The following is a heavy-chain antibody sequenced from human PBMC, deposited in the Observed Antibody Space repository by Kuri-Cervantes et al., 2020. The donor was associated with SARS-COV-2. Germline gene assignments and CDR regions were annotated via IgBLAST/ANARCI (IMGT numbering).Heavy chain of an antibody. V-gene: IGHV3-48*03. CDR2: ISSSGSTI. CDR3: ARGSAGGRYSNYVLDY. Sequence: GGSLRLSCAAAGFTCSSYAMCWVRQPPGKGLEWVSAISSSGSTIYYADSVKCRFSISRDNAKNSLYLQMNSLRAEDTAVYYCARGSAGGRYSNYVLDYWGQGTLVTVSS. CDR1: GFTCSSYA. J-gene: IGHJ4*02. D-gene: IGHD4-11*01.